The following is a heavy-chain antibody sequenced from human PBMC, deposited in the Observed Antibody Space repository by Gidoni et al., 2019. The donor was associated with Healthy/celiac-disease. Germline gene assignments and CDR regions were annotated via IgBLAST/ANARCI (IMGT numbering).Heavy chain of an antibody. CDR2: IYYSGRT. CDR1: CGSISGSY. V-gene: IGHV4-59*08. CDR3: AGLYSSSWFPTYYYYGMDV. J-gene: IGHJ6*02. D-gene: IGHD6-13*01. Sequence: QVQLQESGPGLVKPSETLSPTCTVSCGSISGSYWSWNRQPPGKGLEWIGYIYYSGRTNYNPSLKSRVTISVDTSKNQFSLKLSSVTAADTAVYYCAGLYSSSWFPTYYYYGMDVWGQGTTVTVSS.